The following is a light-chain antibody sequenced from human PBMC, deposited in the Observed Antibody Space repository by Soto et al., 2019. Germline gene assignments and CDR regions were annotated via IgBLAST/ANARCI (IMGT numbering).Light chain of an antibody. J-gene: IGLJ1*01. CDR2: GNS. V-gene: IGLV1-40*01. CDR1: SSNIGAGYD. CDR3: QSYDSSLSGYV. Sequence: QSVLTQPPSVSGAPGQRVTISCTGSSSNIGAGYDVHWYQQLPGTAPKLLIYGNSNRPSGVPDRFSGSKSVTSASLAITGLQAADEADYYCQSYDSSLSGYVFGTGTKVTVL.